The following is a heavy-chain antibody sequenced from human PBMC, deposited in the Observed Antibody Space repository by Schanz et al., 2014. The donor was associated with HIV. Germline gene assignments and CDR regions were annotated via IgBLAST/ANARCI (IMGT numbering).Heavy chain of an antibody. Sequence: QVQLVESGGGVVQPGRSLRLSCAASGFTFSSYGMHWVRQAPGKGLEWVAVIWFDGSKKYRADSVKGRFTISRDDSKNTLYLQMNSLRADDTAVFYCARGGIWEWDQPDFDYWGQGTLVTVS. D-gene: IGHD2-15*01. V-gene: IGHV3-33*01. CDR2: IWFDGSKK. CDR3: ARGGIWEWDQPDFDY. J-gene: IGHJ4*02. CDR1: GFTFSSYG.